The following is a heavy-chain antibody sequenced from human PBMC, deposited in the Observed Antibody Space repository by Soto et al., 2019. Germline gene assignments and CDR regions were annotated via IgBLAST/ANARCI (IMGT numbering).Heavy chain of an antibody. J-gene: IGHJ6*02. CDR1: GFTFSSYS. D-gene: IGHD1-26*01. CDR2: ISSSSSYI. CDR3: ARQPPATIVGYGMDV. V-gene: IGHV3-21*01. Sequence: EVQLVESGGGLVKPGGSLRLSCAASGFTFSSYSMNWVRQAPGKGLEWVSSISSSSSYIYYADSVKGRFTISRDNAKNSLYLQMNSLRAEDTAVYYWARQPPATIVGYGMDVWGQGTTVTVSS.